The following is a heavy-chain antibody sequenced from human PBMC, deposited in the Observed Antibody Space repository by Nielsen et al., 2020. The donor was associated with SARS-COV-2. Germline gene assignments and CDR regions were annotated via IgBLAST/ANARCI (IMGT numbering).Heavy chain of an antibody. CDR2: IWYDGSNK. CDR3: ARDTVDDAFDI. J-gene: IGHJ3*02. V-gene: IGHV3-33*01. CDR1: GFTFSSYG. Sequence: GESLKISCAASGFTFSSYGMHWVHQAPGKGLEWVAVIWYDGSNKYYADSVKGRFTISRDNSKNTLYLQMNSLRAEDTAVYYCARDTVDDAFDIWGQGTMVTVSS.